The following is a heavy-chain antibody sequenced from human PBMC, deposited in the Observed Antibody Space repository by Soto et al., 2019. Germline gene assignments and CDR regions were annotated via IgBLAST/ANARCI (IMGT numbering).Heavy chain of an antibody. D-gene: IGHD1-1*01. CDR2: IWYDGSNK. CDR1: GFTFSSYG. V-gene: IGHV3-33*01. CDR3: AGGAGNDRLFPS. Sequence: QVQLVESGGGVVQPGRSLRLSCAASGFTFSSYGMHWVRQAPGKGLEWVAVIWYDGSNKYYADSVKGRFTISRDNSKNTLYLQMNRLRAEGTGVYSWAGGAGNDRLFPSWGRGTLVTVSS. J-gene: IGHJ5*02.